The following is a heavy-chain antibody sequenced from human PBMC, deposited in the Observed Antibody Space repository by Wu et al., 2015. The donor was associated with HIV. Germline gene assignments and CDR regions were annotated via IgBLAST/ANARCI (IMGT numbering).Heavy chain of an antibody. V-gene: IGHV1-46*01. CDR2: INPSGGST. J-gene: IGHJ4*02. Sequence: QVQLVQSGAEVKKPGASVKVSCKASGYTFTSYYMHWVRQAPGQGLEWMGIINPSGGSTSYAQKFQGRVTMTRDTSTSTVYMELSSLTSEDTAVYYCARDEGYSYGPYYFDYWGQGTLVTVSS. D-gene: IGHD5-18*01. CDR1: GYTFTSYY. CDR3: ARDEGYSYGPYYFDY.